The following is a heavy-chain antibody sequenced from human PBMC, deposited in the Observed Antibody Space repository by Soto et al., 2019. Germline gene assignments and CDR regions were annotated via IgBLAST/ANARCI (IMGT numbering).Heavy chain of an antibody. CDR2: IIPIYGIT. CDR3: AKEVGTTHYYNYTMDV. V-gene: IGHV1-69*13. CDR1: GGIFSNYA. D-gene: IGHD1-1*01. J-gene: IGHJ6*01. Sequence: GASVKVSCKASGGIFSNYAISWVRQAPGQGLEWMGGIIPIYGITKYAQKFQGRVTITADESTTTVYMEQSSLRSDDTAVYYCAKEVGTTHYYNYTMDVWGQGTSVTVSS.